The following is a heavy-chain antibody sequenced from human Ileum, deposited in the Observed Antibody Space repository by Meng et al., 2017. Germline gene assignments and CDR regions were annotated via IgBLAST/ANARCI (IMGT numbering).Heavy chain of an antibody. CDR3: ARDRTGYPFSFDY. J-gene: IGHJ4*02. V-gene: IGHV4-31*03. D-gene: IGHD3/OR15-3a*01. CDR1: GGSISSGVYY. CDR2: IYYSGST. Sequence: VAPQESGPRLVEPSQPLSLICTVSGGSISSGVYYWSWTRLHPGKGLEWIGYIYYSGSTYYNPSLKSRVTISRDTSKNQFSLKLTSVTAADTAVYYCARDRTGYPFSFDYWGQGTLVTVSS.